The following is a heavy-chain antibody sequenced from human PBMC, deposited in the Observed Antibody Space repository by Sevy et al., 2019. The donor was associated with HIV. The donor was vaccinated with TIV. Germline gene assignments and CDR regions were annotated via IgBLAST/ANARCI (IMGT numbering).Heavy chain of an antibody. D-gene: IGHD4-17*01. V-gene: IGHV3-48*03. Sequence: GGSLRLSCAASGFTFNSYEMNWVRQAPGKGLEWISYISNSGTAMYYSDSVRGRFTISRDNARRSLYLQMNSLRAEDTAVYYCARDLPPSATTVPHFDCWGQGTLVTVSS. CDR1: GFTFNSYE. J-gene: IGHJ4*02. CDR2: ISNSGTAM. CDR3: ARDLPPSATTVPHFDC.